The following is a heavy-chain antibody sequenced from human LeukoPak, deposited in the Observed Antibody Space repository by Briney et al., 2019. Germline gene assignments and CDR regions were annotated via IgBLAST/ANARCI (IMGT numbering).Heavy chain of an antibody. J-gene: IGHJ6*03. Sequence: PSETLSLTCIVSGGSISSYYWSWIRQPPGKGLEWIGYIYYSGSTNYNPSLKSRVTISVDTSKNQFSLKLNSVTAADTAVYYCARGSSYYYYYMDVWGKGTTVTVSS. V-gene: IGHV4-59*01. D-gene: IGHD6-6*01. CDR3: ARGSSYYYYYMDV. CDR1: GGSISSYY. CDR2: IYYSGST.